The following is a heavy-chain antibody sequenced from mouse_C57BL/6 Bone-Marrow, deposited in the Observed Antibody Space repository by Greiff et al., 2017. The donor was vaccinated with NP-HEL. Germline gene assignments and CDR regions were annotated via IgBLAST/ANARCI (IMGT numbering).Heavy chain of an antibody. Sequence: EVHLVESGGGLVQPKGSLKLSCAASGFTFNTYAMHWVRQAPGKGLEWVARIRSKSSNTATYYADSVKDRFTISRDDSQSMLYLQMNNLKTEDTAMYYSFYDYDEYFDVWGTGTTVTVSS. V-gene: IGHV10-3*01. J-gene: IGHJ1*03. CDR2: IRSKSSNTAT. CDR3: FYDYDEYFDV. CDR1: GFTFNTYA. D-gene: IGHD2-4*01.